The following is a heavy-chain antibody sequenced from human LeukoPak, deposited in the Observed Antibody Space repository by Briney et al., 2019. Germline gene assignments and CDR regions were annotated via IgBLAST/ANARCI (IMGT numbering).Heavy chain of an antibody. D-gene: IGHD4/OR15-4a*01. CDR1: GGSISSSSYY. V-gene: IGHV4-39*01. J-gene: IGHJ4*02. CDR3: ARLSGATPFKRFDY. Sequence: SETLSLTCTVSGGSISSSSYYWGWIRQPPGKGLEWIGEIGHNGSTNYNPSLKGRVTISLDTSKNQFSLRLTSLTAADAAVYYCARLSGATPFKRFDYWGQGALATVSS. CDR2: IGHNGST.